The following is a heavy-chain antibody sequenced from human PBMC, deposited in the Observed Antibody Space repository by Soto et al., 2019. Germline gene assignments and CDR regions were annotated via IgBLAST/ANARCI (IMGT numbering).Heavy chain of an antibody. Sequence: EVQLVESGGGLIQPGGSLRLSCAASGFTVSSNYMSWVRQAPGKGLEWVSVIYSGGSTYYADSVKGRFTISRDNSKNTVYLQMNSLRAEDTAVYYCATIPPGYSGSYYDFDYWGQGTLVTVSS. CDR1: GFTVSSNY. CDR2: IYSGGST. J-gene: IGHJ4*02. V-gene: IGHV3-53*01. CDR3: ATIPPGYSGSYYDFDY. D-gene: IGHD1-26*01.